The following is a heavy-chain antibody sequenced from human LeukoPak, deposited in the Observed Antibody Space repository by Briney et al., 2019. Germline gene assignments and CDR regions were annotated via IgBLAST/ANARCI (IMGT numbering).Heavy chain of an antibody. V-gene: IGHV1-2*02. CDR1: GYTFTGYY. CDR3: ASEVVVVPPGPYGMDV. CDR2: INPNSGGT. D-gene: IGHD2-2*01. Sequence: ASVKVSCKASGYTFTGYYMHWVRQAPGQGLEWMGWINPNSGGTNYARKFQGRVTMTRDTSISTAYMELSRLRSDDTAVYYCASEVVVVPPGPYGMDVWGQGTTVTVSS. J-gene: IGHJ6*02.